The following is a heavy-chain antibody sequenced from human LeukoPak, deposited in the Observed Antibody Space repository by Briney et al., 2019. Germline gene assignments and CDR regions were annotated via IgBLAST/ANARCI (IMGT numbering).Heavy chain of an antibody. CDR1: GDTFSSYY. V-gene: IGHV1-46*01. CDR2: ITPSGDST. D-gene: IGHD1-1*01. CDR3: ARDPGEEGAPTGAFDI. Sequence: ASVKVSCKASGDTFSSYYMHWVRQAPGQGLEWMGIITPSGDSTNYAQKFQGRVTMTRDTSTSTVYMELSSLRSEDTAVYYCARDPGEEGAPTGAFDIWGQGTMVTVSS. J-gene: IGHJ3*02.